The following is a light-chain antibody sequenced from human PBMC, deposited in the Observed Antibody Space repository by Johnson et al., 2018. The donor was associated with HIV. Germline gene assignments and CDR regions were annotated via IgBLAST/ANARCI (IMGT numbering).Light chain of an antibody. V-gene: IGLV1-51*01. CDR2: DNN. CDR3: GTWDSSLSAYV. Sequence: QLVLTQPPSVSAAPGQKVTISCSGSSSNIGRNYVSWYQQLPGTAPKLLIFDNNKRPSGIPDRFSGSKSGTSATLDITGLQSGDEADYYCGTWDSSLSAYVVGKWTKVTVL. J-gene: IGLJ1*01. CDR1: SSNIGRNY.